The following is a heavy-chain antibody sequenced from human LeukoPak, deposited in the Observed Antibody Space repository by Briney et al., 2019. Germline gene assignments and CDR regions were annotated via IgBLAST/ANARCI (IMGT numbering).Heavy chain of an antibody. V-gene: IGHV3-23*01. J-gene: IGHJ4*02. CDR2: ISGSGDST. CDR1: GFTFSTYA. Sequence: GGSLRLSCAASGFTFSTYAVTWVRQAPGKGQEWVSTISGSGDSTYYADSVKGRFTISRDNSKDTLYLQMSSVRVDDTAVYYCAKFSSGWYYFWNYWGQGTLVTVSS. D-gene: IGHD6-19*01. CDR3: AKFSSGWYYFWNY.